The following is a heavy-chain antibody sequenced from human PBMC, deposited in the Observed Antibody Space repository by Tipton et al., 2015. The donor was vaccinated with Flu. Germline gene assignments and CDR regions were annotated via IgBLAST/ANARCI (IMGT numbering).Heavy chain of an antibody. CDR2: INHSGST. CDR3: ARYRGYGDYFDY. Sequence: TLSLTCAVYGGSFSGYYWSWIRQPPGKGLEWIGEINHSGSTNYNPSLKSRVTISVDTSKNQFPLKLSSVTAADTAVYYCARYRGYGDYFDYWGQGTLVTVSS. J-gene: IGHJ4*02. V-gene: IGHV4-34*01. D-gene: IGHD4-17*01. CDR1: GGSFSGYY.